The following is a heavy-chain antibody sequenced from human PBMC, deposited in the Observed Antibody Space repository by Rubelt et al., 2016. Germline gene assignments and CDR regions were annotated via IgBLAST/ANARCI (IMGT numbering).Heavy chain of an antibody. V-gene: IGHV1-2*04. J-gene: IGHJ3*02. CDR2: INPNSGGT. D-gene: IGHD6-13*01. CDR3: AREVIAAAGMVAISGDAFDI. CDR1: GYTFTGYY. Sequence: QVQLVQSGAEVKKPGASVKVSCKASGYTFTGYYMHWVRQAPGQGLEWMGWINPNSGGTNYAQKFQGWVTMTRDTSISTAYMELSRLRSDDTAVYYCAREVIAAAGMVAISGDAFDIWGQGTMVTVSS.